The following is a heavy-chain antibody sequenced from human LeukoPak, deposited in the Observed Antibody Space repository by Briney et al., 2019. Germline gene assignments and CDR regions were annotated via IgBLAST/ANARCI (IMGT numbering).Heavy chain of an antibody. D-gene: IGHD6-6*01. Sequence: GGSLRLSCAASGFPFDDYAMHWVRQAPGKGLEWVSVIYSGGSTYYADSVKGRFTISRDNSKNTLYLQMNSLRAEDTAVYYCASEQFVRPYWGQGTLVTVSS. V-gene: IGHV3-66*02. J-gene: IGHJ4*02. CDR1: GFPFDDYA. CDR2: IYSGGST. CDR3: ASEQFVRPY.